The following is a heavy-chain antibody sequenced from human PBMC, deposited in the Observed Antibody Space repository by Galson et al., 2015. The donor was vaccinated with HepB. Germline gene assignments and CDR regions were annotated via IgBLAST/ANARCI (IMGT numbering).Heavy chain of an antibody. CDR1: GGTFSSYA. Sequence: SVKVSCKASGGTFSSYAISWVRQAPGQGLEWMGGIIPIFGTANYAQKFQGRVTITADESTSTAYMELSSLRSEDTAVYYCARGTAVAGIYYYYGMDVWGQGTTVTVSS. D-gene: IGHD6-19*01. J-gene: IGHJ6*02. CDR3: ARGTAVAGIYYYYGMDV. V-gene: IGHV1-69*13. CDR2: IIPIFGTA.